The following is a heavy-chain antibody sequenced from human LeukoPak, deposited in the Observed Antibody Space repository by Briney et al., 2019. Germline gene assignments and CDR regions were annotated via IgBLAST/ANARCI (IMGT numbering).Heavy chain of an antibody. CDR2: ISYDGSNK. CDR3: ATGVVNLYHFDY. Sequence: GGSLRLSCAASGFTFSSYGMHWVRQAPGKGLEWVAVISYDGSNKYYADSVKGRFTISRDNSKNTLYLQMNSLRAEDTAVYYCATGVVNLYHFDYWGQGTLVTVSS. D-gene: IGHD3-3*01. CDR1: GFTFSSYG. V-gene: IGHV3-30*03. J-gene: IGHJ4*02.